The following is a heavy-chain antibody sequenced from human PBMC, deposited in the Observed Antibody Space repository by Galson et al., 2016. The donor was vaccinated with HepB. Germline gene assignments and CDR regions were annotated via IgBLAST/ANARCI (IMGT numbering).Heavy chain of an antibody. J-gene: IGHJ4*02. CDR3: VGAFLGY. Sequence: SLRLSCAAAGFTFTDAWMSWFRQAPGKGLEWVGHIQNKNYGWTAVYAAPAKGRFTISRDDSTHTVYLQMSDLKTEDTAVYYCVGAFLGYWGQGALVTVSA. D-gene: IGHD3-3*01. CDR2: IQNKNYGWTA. CDR1: GFTFTDAW. V-gene: IGHV3-15*01.